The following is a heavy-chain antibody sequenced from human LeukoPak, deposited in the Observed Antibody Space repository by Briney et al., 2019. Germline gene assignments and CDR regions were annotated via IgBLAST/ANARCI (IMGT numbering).Heavy chain of an antibody. CDR1: GGSVSSGSYY. CDR3: ARGDRRGGYDKKFDY. Sequence: PSETLSLTCIVSGGSVSSGSYYWNWIRQPPGKGLEWIGYIYCSGSTNYNPSLKSRVTISVDTSKNQFSLKLSSVTAADTAVYYCARGDRRGGYDKKFDYWGQGTLVTVSS. D-gene: IGHD5-12*01. V-gene: IGHV4-61*01. CDR2: IYCSGST. J-gene: IGHJ4*02.